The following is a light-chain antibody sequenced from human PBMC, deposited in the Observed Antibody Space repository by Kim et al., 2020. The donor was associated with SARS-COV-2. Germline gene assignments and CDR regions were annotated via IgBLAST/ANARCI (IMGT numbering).Light chain of an antibody. CDR2: EDS. CDR3: QSTDSSGSYEL. Sequence: SYELTQPPSLSVSPGQTARITCSGDALPDQYVYWYQQKPGQAPVLLIYEDSVRPSGVPERFSGSSSDTLATLTVTGVQVDDEADYYCQSTDSSGSYELFG. J-gene: IGLJ2*01. V-gene: IGLV3-25*03. CDR1: ALPDQY.